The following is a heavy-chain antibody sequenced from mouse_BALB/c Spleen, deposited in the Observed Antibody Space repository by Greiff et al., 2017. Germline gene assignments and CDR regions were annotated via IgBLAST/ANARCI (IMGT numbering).Heavy chain of an antibody. CDR2: IWRGGST. Sequence: VQLQQSGPSLVQPSQSLSITCTVSGFSLTSYGVHWVRQSPGKGLEWLGVIWRGGSTDYNAAFMSRLSITKDNSKSQVFFKMNSLQADDTAIYYCAKGYYGSSYYFDYWGQGTTLTVSS. CDR1: GFSLTSYG. CDR3: AKGYYGSSYYFDY. D-gene: IGHD1-1*01. J-gene: IGHJ2*01. V-gene: IGHV2-5-1*01.